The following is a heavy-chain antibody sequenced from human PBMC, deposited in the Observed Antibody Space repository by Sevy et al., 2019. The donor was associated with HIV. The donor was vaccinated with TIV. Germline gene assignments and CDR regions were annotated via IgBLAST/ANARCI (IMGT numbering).Heavy chain of an antibody. V-gene: IGHV1-2*02. CDR3: ARSPKYSSSLGGSRLAFDI. J-gene: IGHJ3*02. D-gene: IGHD6-6*01. CDR1: GYTFTGYY. CDR2: INPNSGGT. Sequence: ASVKVSCKASGYTFTGYYMHWVRQAPGQGLEWMGWINPNSGGTTYAQKFQGRVTMTRDTSISTAYMELGRLRSDDTAVYYGARSPKYSSSLGGSRLAFDIWGQGTMVTVSS.